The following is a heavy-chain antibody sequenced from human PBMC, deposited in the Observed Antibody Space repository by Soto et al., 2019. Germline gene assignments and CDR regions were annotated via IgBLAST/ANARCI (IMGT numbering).Heavy chain of an antibody. D-gene: IGHD6-19*01. J-gene: IGHJ5*01. CDR3: ARGIAVAGTYWFDS. CDR1: GFTLSHYY. V-gene: IGHV3-11*01. Sequence: GGSLRLSCAASGFTLSHYYMSWIRQAPGKGLEWVSYISNSGGTLYYADSVRGRFTISRDNAKNSLFLQMNSLRAEDTAVYYCARGIAVAGTYWFDSRGQGALVTVSS. CDR2: ISNSGGTL.